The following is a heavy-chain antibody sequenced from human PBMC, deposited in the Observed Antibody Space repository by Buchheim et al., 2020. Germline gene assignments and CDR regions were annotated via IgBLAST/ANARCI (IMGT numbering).Heavy chain of an antibody. CDR1: GYTFTGYY. Sequence: QVQLVQSGAEVKKPGASVKVSCKASGYTFTGYYMHWVRQAPGQGLEWMGWINPNSGGTNYAQKFQGRVTMTRDTSIGTAYMELSRMRSDDTAVYYCARVAGSHWSGYYGYFDYWGQGTL. J-gene: IGHJ4*02. D-gene: IGHD3-3*01. V-gene: IGHV1-2*02. CDR2: INPNSGGT. CDR3: ARVAGSHWSGYYGYFDY.